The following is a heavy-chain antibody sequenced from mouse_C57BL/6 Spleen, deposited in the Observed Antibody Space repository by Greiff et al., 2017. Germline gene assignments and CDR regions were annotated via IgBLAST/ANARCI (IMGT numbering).Heavy chain of an antibody. D-gene: IGHD2-3*01. J-gene: IGHJ2*01. V-gene: IGHV1-4*01. CDR2: INPSSGYT. CDR3: ARFEGWLLGY. CDR1: GYTFTSYT. Sequence: SGAELARPGASVKMSCKASGYTFTSYTMHWVKQRPGQGLEWIGNINPSSGYTKYNQKFKDKATLTADKSSSTAYMQLSSLTSEDSAVYYCARFEGWLLGYWGQGATLTVSS.